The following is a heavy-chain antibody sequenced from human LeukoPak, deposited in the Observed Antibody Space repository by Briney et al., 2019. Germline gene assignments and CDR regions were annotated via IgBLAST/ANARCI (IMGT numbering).Heavy chain of an antibody. CDR2: ISYDGGKK. CDR3: AKGRQQWWTLDALDI. CDR1: GFTFSNYG. V-gene: IGHV3-30*18. D-gene: IGHD5-18*01. J-gene: IGHJ3*02. Sequence: GGSLRLSCAASGFTFSNYGMHWVRQAPGKGLEWVALISYDGGKKYYADSVKGRFTISRDNSKNTLYLQMNSLIPDDTAVYYCAKGRQQWWTLDALDIWGQGTMVTVSS.